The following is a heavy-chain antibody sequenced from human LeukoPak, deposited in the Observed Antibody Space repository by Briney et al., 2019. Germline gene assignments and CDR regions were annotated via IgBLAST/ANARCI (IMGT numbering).Heavy chain of an antibody. Sequence: GGSLRLSCTASGFTFGDYAMSWFRQAPGKGLEWVSVIYSGGSTYYADSVKGRFTISRDNSKNTLYLQMNSLRAEDTAVYYCARLLRTRGAFDIWGQGTMVTVSS. CDR1: GFTFGDYA. J-gene: IGHJ3*02. D-gene: IGHD2-2*01. V-gene: IGHV3-53*01. CDR2: IYSGGST. CDR3: ARLLRTRGAFDI.